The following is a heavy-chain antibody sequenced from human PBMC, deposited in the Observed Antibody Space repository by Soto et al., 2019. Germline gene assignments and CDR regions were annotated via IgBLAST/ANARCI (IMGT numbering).Heavy chain of an antibody. Sequence: ASVKVSCKVSGYTLTELSMHWVRQAPGKGLEWMGGFDPEDGETIYAQKFQGGVTMTEDTSTDTAYMELSSLRSEDTAMDYCATVTGGWYPYYYDMDVWGQGTTVTVSS. V-gene: IGHV1-24*01. CDR2: FDPEDGET. CDR3: ATVTGGWYPYYYDMDV. CDR1: GYTLTELS. J-gene: IGHJ6*02. D-gene: IGHD3-16*01.